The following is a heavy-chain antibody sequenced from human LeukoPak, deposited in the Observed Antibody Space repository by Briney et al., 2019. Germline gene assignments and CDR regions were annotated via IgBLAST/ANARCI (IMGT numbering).Heavy chain of an antibody. D-gene: IGHD3-10*01. CDR1: GFTFSGSA. V-gene: IGHV3-73*01. CDR2: IRSKANSYAT. Sequence: PGGSLRLSCAASGFTFSGSAMHWVRQASGKGLEWVGRIRSKANSYATAYAASVKGRFTISRDDSKNTAYLQMNSLKTEDTAVYYCTSLWFGELLRYYYYMDVWGKGTTVTVS. CDR3: TSLWFGELLRYYYYMDV. J-gene: IGHJ6*03.